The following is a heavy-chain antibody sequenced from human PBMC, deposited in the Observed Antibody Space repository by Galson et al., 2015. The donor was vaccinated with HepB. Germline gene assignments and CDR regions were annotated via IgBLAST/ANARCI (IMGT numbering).Heavy chain of an antibody. J-gene: IGHJ5*01. CDR3: ARDYVAAHSYNWFDC. V-gene: IGHV3-33*01. Sequence: SLRLSCAASGFTSSSYGMHWVRQAPGKGLEWVAVIWFDGSNTYYADSVKGRFTISRDNSQNALYLQMNSLRAEDTAVYYCARDYVAAHSYNWFDCWGQGTLVIVSS. CDR1: GFTSSSYG. D-gene: IGHD6-6*01. CDR2: IWFDGSNT.